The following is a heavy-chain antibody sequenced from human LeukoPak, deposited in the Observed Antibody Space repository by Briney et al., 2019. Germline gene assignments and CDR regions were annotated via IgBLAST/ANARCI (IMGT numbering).Heavy chain of an antibody. CDR2: IKSDGSIT. D-gene: IGHD2-21*01. V-gene: IGHV3-74*01. Sequence: PGGSLRLSCGASGFTFSGYWMHWVRQAPGKGLVWVSRIKSDGSITSYADSVKGRVTISRDNAKNTLYLQMNSLRAEDTAVYYCARSDWFDPWGQGTLVIVSS. CDR1: GFTFSGYW. CDR3: ARSDWFDP. J-gene: IGHJ5*02.